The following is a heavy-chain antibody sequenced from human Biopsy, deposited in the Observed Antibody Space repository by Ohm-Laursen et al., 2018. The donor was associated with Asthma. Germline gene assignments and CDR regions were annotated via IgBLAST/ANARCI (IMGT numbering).Heavy chain of an antibody. V-gene: IGHV1-18*04. CDR3: VRDKVVVVPGSKGPTDWFDP. CDR2: ISGYNGDT. J-gene: IGHJ5*02. D-gene: IGHD2-15*01. CDR1: GYTFSNYA. Sequence: SVKVSCKASGYTFSNYAISWVRQAPGQGLEWMGWISGYNGDTKFAQNVKGRLSLTTDTSTSTAYMELRSLTSDDTAVYYCVRDKVVVVPGSKGPTDWFDPWGQGTLVTVSS.